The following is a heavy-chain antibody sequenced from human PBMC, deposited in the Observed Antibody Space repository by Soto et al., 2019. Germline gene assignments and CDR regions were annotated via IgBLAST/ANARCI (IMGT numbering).Heavy chain of an antibody. Sequence: PGGSLRLSCAASGFTFSSFPMCWVRQAPGKGLKYVSAISSNGGRTFYVDSVKGRFTISRDNSKNTLYLQMSGLRVEDTAVYYCVKRWLPPDDAFDIWGQGTMVTVSS. CDR1: GFTFSSFP. J-gene: IGHJ3*02. V-gene: IGHV3-64D*06. CDR2: ISSNGGRT. CDR3: VKRWLPPDDAFDI. D-gene: IGHD5-12*01.